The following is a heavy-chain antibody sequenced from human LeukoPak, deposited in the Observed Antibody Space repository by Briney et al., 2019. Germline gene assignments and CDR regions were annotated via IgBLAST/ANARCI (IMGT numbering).Heavy chain of an antibody. CDR1: GFTFSSYA. Sequence: GGSLRLSCAASGFTFSSYAMSWVRQAPGKGLEWVSTVSGSGGSTYYADSVKGRFTNPRDNSKNTMYLQMNSLRVEDTAVYYCAKDLVTSGSYWGQGTLVSVSS. J-gene: IGHJ4*02. CDR3: AKDLVTSGSY. CDR2: VSGSGGST. V-gene: IGHV3-23*01. D-gene: IGHD3-10*01.